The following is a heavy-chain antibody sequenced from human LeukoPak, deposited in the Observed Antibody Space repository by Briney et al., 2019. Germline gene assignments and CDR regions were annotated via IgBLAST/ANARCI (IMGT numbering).Heavy chain of an antibody. CDR1: GFSLSTSGLG. V-gene: IGHV2-5*01. D-gene: IGHD6-19*01. J-gene: IGHJ4*02. CDR2: IYWNDDK. CDR3: AHNSAVAGGFDY. Sequence: SGPTLVNPTQTLTVTCTFSGFSLSTSGLGVGWIRQPPGKALEWLALIYWNDDKRYSPSLKSRLTITKDTSKNQVVLTMTNMDPVDTATYYCAHNSAVAGGFDYWGQGTLVTVSS.